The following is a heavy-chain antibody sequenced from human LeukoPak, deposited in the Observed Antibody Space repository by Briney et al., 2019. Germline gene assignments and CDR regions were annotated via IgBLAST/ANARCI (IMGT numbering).Heavy chain of an antibody. D-gene: IGHD7-27*01. V-gene: IGHV3-20*01. CDR2: INWNGGST. CDR3: ARAGAEYYYGMDV. Sequence: RGSLRLSCAASGFTFDDYGMSWVRQAPGKGLEWVSGINWNGGSTGYADSVKGRFTISRDNAKNSLYLQMNSLRAEDTALYHCARAGAEYYYGMDVWGQGTTVTVSS. J-gene: IGHJ6*02. CDR1: GFTFDDYG.